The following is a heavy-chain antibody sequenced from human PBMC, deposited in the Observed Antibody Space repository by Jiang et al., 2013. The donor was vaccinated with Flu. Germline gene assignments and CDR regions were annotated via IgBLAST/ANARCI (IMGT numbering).Heavy chain of an antibody. J-gene: IGHJ4*02. D-gene: IGHD6-19*01. CDR1: GFTFSSYG. V-gene: IGHV3-30*18. CDR3: AKDHGGSGWYFDY. Sequence: QLVESGGGVVQPGRSLRLSCAASGFTFSSYGMHWVRQAPGKGLEWVAVISYDGSNKYYADSVKGRFTISRDNSKNTLYLQMNSLRAEDTAVYYCAKDHGGSGWYFDYWGQGTLVTVSS. CDR2: ISYDGSNK.